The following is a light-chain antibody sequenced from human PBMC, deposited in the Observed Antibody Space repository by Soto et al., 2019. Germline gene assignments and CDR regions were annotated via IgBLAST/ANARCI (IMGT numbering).Light chain of an antibody. CDR2: DVS. CDR1: SSDVGGYNY. J-gene: IGLJ2*01. Sequence: QCALTQPASVSGSPGQSITISCTGTSSDVGGYNYVSWYQQHPDKAPKLMIYDVSNRPSGVSNRFSGSKSGNTASLTISGLQAEDEADYYCSSFTSSSTLVVGGGTKLTVL. V-gene: IGLV2-14*01. CDR3: SSFTSSSTLV.